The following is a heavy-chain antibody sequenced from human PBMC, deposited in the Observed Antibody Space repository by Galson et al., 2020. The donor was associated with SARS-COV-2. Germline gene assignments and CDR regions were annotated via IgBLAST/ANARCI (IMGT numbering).Heavy chain of an antibody. CDR1: GYTFTSYD. D-gene: IGHD3-3*01. CDR3: ARSPYYDFWSGYYFRGLVPNNYYYYGMDV. V-gene: IGHV1-8*01. Sequence: ASVKVSCKASGYTFTSYDINWVRQATGQGLEWMGWMNPNSGNTGYAQKFQGRVTMTRNTSISTAYMELSSLRSEDTAVYYCARSPYYDFWSGYYFRGLVPNNYYYYGMDVWGQGTTVTVSS. J-gene: IGHJ6*02. CDR2: MNPNSGNT.